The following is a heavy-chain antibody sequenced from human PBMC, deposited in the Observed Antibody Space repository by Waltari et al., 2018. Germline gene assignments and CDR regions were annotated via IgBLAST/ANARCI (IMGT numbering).Heavy chain of an antibody. Sequence: EVQLLESGGGLVQPGGSLRLSCAASGFTFSSYAMSWVRQAPGKGLEWVSVSYSGGSTYYADSVKGQFTISRDNSKNTLYLQMNSMRAEDTAVYYCAKDREDGYNNPDFDYWGQGTLVTVSS. J-gene: IGHJ4*02. D-gene: IGHD4-4*01. CDR1: GFTFSSYA. CDR2: SYSGGST. CDR3: AKDREDGYNNPDFDY. V-gene: IGHV3-23*03.